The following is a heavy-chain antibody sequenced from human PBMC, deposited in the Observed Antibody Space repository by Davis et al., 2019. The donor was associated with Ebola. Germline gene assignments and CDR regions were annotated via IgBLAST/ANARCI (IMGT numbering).Heavy chain of an antibody. J-gene: IGHJ3*02. CDR3: ARPFLTGWDGDDAFDI. D-gene: IGHD3-9*01. Sequence: GGSLRLSCAASGFTFSNYAMHWVRQAPGKGLEWVAVISYDGSNKYYADSVKGRFTISRDNSKSTLYLQMNSLRAEDTAVYYCARPFLTGWDGDDAFDIWGQGTMVTVSS. CDR2: ISYDGSNK. V-gene: IGHV3-30-3*01. CDR1: GFTFSNYA.